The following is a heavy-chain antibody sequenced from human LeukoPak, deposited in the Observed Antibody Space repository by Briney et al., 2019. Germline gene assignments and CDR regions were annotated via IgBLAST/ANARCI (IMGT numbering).Heavy chain of an antibody. J-gene: IGHJ4*02. V-gene: IGHV4-34*01. Sequence: SETLSLTCAVYGGSFSGYYWSWIRQPPGKGLEWIGEINHSGDTNYNPSLKSRVTISVDTSKNQFSLKLSSVTAADTGVYYCARRPRNTGSDDGPSGLDYWGQGTLVTVSS. CDR3: ARRPRNTGSDDGPSGLDY. D-gene: IGHD1-26*01. CDR2: INHSGDT. CDR1: GGSFSGYY.